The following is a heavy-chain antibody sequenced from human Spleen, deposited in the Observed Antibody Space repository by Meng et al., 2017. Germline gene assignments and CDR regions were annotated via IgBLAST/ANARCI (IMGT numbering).Heavy chain of an antibody. CDR1: GFTFSSYT. CDR2: IWYDGSNK. D-gene: IGHD6-19*01. V-gene: IGHV3-33*01. Sequence: GGSLRLSCAASGFTFSSYTMHWVRQAPGKGLEWVAVIWYDGSNKYYADSVKGRFTISRDNSKNTLYLQMNSLRAEDTAVYYCASGGGNNGWYEYWGQGTLVTVSS. CDR3: ASGGGNNGWYEY. J-gene: IGHJ4*02.